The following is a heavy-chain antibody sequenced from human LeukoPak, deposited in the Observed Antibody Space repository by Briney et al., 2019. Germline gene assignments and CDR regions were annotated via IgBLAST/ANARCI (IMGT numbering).Heavy chain of an antibody. V-gene: IGHV4-34*01. D-gene: IGHD3-9*01. CDR1: GGSFSGYY. Sequence: PSETLSLTCAVYGGSFSGYYWSWIRQPPGKGLEWIGEINHSGSTNYNPSLKSRVTISVDTSKNQFSLKLSSVTAADTAVYYCARDAYYDILTGYFPFDYWGQGTLVTVSS. J-gene: IGHJ4*02. CDR3: ARDAYYDILTGYFPFDY. CDR2: INHSGST.